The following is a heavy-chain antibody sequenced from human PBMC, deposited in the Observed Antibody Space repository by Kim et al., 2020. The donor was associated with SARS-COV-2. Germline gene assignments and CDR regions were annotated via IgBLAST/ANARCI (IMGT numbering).Heavy chain of an antibody. CDR3: AGYLEEDYDSSGYYYGRWFDP. J-gene: IGHJ5*01. V-gene: IGHV4-59*08. Sequence: SETLSLTCTVCGGSISSYYWSWIRQPPGKGLEWIGYIYYSGSTNYNPSLKSRVTISVDTSKNQFSLKLSSLTAADTAVYYCAGYLEEDYDSSGYYYGRWFDPWGQGTLVTVSS. D-gene: IGHD3-22*01. CDR1: GGSISSYY. CDR2: IYYSGST.